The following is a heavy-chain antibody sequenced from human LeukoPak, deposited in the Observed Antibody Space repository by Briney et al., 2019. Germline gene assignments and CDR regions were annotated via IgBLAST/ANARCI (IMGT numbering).Heavy chain of an antibody. CDR2: MCGTAGCT. CDR1: GFTFYMYA. Sequence: GGSLRLSCQASGFTFYMYAMSWVRQAPGKGLEWVASMCGTAGCTFYPDSVKGRFTISRDNSENVLYLRMNSLTAEDTAIYYCAKDRPNFHENSGHYYRRDGDSWGQGTLVTVSS. V-gene: IGHV3-23*01. D-gene: IGHD3-22*01. CDR3: AKDRPNFHENSGHYYRRDGDS. J-gene: IGHJ5*01.